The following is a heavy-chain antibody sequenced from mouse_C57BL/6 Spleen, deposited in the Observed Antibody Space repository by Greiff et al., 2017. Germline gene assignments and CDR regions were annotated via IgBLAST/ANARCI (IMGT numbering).Heavy chain of an antibody. D-gene: IGHD1-1*01. Sequence: QVQLQQPGAELVKPGASVKMSCKASGYTFTSYWITWVKQRPGQGLEWIGDIYPGSGSTNYNEKFKSKATLTVDTSSSTAYMQLSSLTSEDSAVYYCAREGHYGSSSAWFAYWGQGTLVTVSA. CDR1: GYTFTSYW. CDR3: AREGHYGSSSAWFAY. V-gene: IGHV1-55*01. J-gene: IGHJ3*01. CDR2: IYPGSGST.